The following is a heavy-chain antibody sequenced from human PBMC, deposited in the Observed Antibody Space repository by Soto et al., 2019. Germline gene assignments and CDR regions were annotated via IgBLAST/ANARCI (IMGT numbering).Heavy chain of an antibody. Sequence: QLQLQESGPGLVKPSETLSLTCTVSGGSISTSSYFWGWIRQPPGKGLEWIGSIYYSGSTYYNPSLKSRVTISVDTSKNQFSLKLSSVTAADTAVYYCARDYDSSGDYWGQGTLVTVSS. CDR1: GGSISTSSYF. CDR3: ARDYDSSGDY. CDR2: IYYSGST. V-gene: IGHV4-39*01. J-gene: IGHJ4*02. D-gene: IGHD3-22*01.